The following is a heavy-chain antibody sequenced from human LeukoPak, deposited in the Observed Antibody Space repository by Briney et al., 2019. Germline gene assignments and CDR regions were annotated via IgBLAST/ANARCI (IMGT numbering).Heavy chain of an antibody. J-gene: IGHJ4*02. CDR2: ISGSGGST. D-gene: IGHD6-19*01. V-gene: IGHV3-23*01. CDR3: ARQAVAGRIDY. CDR1: GFTFSSFG. Sequence: PGGSLRLSCAASGFTFSSFGMYWVRQAPGKGLEWVSAISGSGGSTYYADSVKGRFTISRDNSKNTLYLQMNSLRAEDTALYYCARQAVAGRIDYWGQGTLVTVSS.